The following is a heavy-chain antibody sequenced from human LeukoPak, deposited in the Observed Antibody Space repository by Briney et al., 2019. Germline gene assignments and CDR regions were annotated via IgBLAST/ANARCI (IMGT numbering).Heavy chain of an antibody. CDR3: ARVPVAAAGQGIDY. V-gene: IGHV3-74*01. Sequence: GGSLRLSCAASGFTFINYWMHWVRQAPGKGLVWVSRITSDGSGANYADSVKGRFTIPRDNDENTLYLQMNSLRAEDTAVYYCARVPVAAAGQGIDYWGQGTLVTVSS. D-gene: IGHD6-13*01. CDR2: ITSDGSGA. J-gene: IGHJ4*02. CDR1: GFTFINYW.